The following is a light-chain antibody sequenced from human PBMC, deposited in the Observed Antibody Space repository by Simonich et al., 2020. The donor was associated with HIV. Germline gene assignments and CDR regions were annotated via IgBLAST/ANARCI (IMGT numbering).Light chain of an antibody. Sequence: DIQLTQSPSFLSASVGNRVNVSCRASQGISSFLAWYQQKPGKAPKLLIYAASTLQIGVPSRFSVSGSGTEFTLTISSLQPDDFATYYCQQYNSYSLTFGGGTKVEIK. J-gene: IGKJ4*01. CDR3: QQYNSYSLT. CDR1: QGISSF. CDR2: AAS. V-gene: IGKV1-9*01.